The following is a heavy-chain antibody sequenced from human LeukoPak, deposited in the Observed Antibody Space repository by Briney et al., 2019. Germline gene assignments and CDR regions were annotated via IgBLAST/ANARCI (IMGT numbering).Heavy chain of an antibody. CDR2: ISYDGSNI. Sequence: GGSLRLSCAASGFTFSGYEMNWVRQAPGRGLEWVAVISYDGSNIYYADSVRGRFTISRDNSKSTLYLQMNSLRAEDTAIYSCARSYDSSGYYSFDYWGQGTLVTVSA. CDR3: ARSYDSSGYYSFDY. J-gene: IGHJ4*02. D-gene: IGHD3-22*01. CDR1: GFTFSGYE. V-gene: IGHV3-30-3*01.